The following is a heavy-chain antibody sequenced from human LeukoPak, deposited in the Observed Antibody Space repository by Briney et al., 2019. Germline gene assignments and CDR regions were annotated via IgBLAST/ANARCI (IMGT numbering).Heavy chain of an antibody. CDR3: ARPTHRLTVTTAIDY. V-gene: IGHV1-2*02. J-gene: IGHJ4*02. Sequence: ASVKVSCKPSGYTFTGFYIHWVRQAPGQGLQWTGWINPKNGATKYSQNFRARVTMTRDTSIDTAYMELSSLTSDDTAIYYCARPTHRLTVTTAIDYWGQGTLVTASS. CDR1: GYTFTGFY. CDR2: INPKNGAT. D-gene: IGHD4-17*01.